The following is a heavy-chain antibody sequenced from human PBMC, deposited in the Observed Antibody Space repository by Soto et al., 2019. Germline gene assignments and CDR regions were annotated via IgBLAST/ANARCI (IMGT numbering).Heavy chain of an antibody. J-gene: IGHJ4*02. D-gene: IGHD3-22*01. CDR2: MFHSGRT. V-gene: IGHV4-39*01. Sequence: SETLSLTCSVPGGSISSSNLYWGWIRQPPGKGLECLGSMFHSGRTYHNPSLKSRVSITVDTSRNLFSLQLSSVTAADTAFYLCVRHDPFHYDRSGYLDYWGQGILVT. CDR1: GGSISSSNLY. CDR3: VRHDPFHYDRSGYLDY.